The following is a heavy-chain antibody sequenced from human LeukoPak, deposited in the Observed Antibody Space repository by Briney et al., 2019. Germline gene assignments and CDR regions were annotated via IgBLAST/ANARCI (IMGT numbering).Heavy chain of an antibody. Sequence: PGGSLRLSCAASGFTFDDYAMHWVRQAPGKGLEWVSGISWNSGSIGYADSVKGRFAISRDNAKNSLYLQMNSLRAEDTALYYCAKDIVATISSMDVWGQGTTVTVSS. J-gene: IGHJ6*02. D-gene: IGHD5-12*01. CDR1: GFTFDDYA. V-gene: IGHV3-9*01. CDR2: ISWNSGSI. CDR3: AKDIVATISSMDV.